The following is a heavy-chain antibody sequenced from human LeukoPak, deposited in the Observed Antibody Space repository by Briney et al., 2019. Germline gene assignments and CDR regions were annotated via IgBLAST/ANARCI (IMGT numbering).Heavy chain of an antibody. CDR3: AQGYSSGWYPN. J-gene: IGHJ4*02. V-gene: IGHV3-23*01. D-gene: IGHD6-19*01. CDR2: IDISGDTE. Sequence: TGGSLRLSCAVSGFTINNYGMSWVRQAPGKGLEWVSAIDISGDTEYFADSVKGRFIISRDNSRNTLYLQINSLRGEDTALYYCAQGYSSGWYPNWGQGTLVTVSS. CDR1: GFTINNYG.